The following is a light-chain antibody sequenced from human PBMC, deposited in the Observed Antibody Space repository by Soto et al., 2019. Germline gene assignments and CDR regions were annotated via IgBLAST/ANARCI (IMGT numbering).Light chain of an antibody. CDR2: AAS. CDR1: QDIRHD. Sequence: DIQMTQSPSSLSASVGDRVTITCRASQDIRHDLVWYQQKPGTAPKRLIYAASSLDSGVPSRFSGSGSETEFTLTISSLQPDDFATYYCQHYNSYSEAFGQGTKVDIK. CDR3: QHYNSYSEA. V-gene: IGKV1-17*01. J-gene: IGKJ1*01.